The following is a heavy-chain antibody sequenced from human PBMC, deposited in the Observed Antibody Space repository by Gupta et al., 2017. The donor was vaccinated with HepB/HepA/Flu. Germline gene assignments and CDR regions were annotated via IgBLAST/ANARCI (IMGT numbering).Heavy chain of an antibody. V-gene: IGHV4-31*03. D-gene: IGHD5-12*01. CDR3: AREVNVATTTDAFDI. CDR1: GGSISNNNYL. CDR2: IYYSGRS. J-gene: IGHJ3*02. Sequence: QVQLQESGPGLVQPSQTLSLTCTVSGGSISNNNYLWSWIRQRPGMGLEWIGYIYYSGRSYYNPSLKSRVTISVDTSENQFSLRLSSVTAADTAVYYCAREVNVATTTDAFDIWGQGTMVTVSS.